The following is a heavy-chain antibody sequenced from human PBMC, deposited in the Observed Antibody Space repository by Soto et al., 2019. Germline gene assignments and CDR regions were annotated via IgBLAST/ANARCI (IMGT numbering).Heavy chain of an antibody. CDR1: GFTFSSYW. D-gene: IGHD4-4*01. V-gene: IGHV3-7*03. J-gene: IGHJ6*02. Sequence: EVQLVESGGGLVQPGGSLRLSCAASGFTFSSYWMSWVRQAPGKGLEWVANIKQDGSEKYYVDSVKGRFTISRDNAKNSLYLQMNSLRAEDKAVYYCARDLRLNGYSNRYYYYGMDVWGQGTTVTVSS. CDR3: ARDLRLNGYSNRYYYYGMDV. CDR2: IKQDGSEK.